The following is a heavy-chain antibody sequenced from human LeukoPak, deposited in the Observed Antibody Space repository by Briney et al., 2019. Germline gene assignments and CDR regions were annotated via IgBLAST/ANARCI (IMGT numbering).Heavy chain of an antibody. J-gene: IGHJ3*02. CDR2: IKQDGSEK. CDR1: GFTFSSYW. V-gene: IGHV3-7*01. Sequence: PGGSLRLSCAASGFTFSSYWMSWVRQAPGKGLEWVANIKQDGSEKYYVDSVKGRFTISRDNAKNSLYLQMNSLRAEDTAVYYCARDGGHGLYAFDIWGQGTMVTVSS. CDR3: ARDGGHGLYAFDI.